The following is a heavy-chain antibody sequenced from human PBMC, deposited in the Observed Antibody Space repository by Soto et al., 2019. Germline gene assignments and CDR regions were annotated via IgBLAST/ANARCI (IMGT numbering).Heavy chain of an antibody. CDR3: VKDESINWYSGHFRH. V-gene: IGHV3-9*01. CDR2: INWNSGSI. Sequence: EVQLVESGGGLVQPGRSLRLSCAASGFTFDDYAMHWVRQVPGKGLEWVSGINWNSGSIGYGDSVNGRFAISRDNAKNSLHLQMNSLSAEDTAFYYGVKDESINWYSGHFRHWGQGTLVTVSS. CDR1: GFTFDDYA. D-gene: IGHD6-13*01. J-gene: IGHJ1*01.